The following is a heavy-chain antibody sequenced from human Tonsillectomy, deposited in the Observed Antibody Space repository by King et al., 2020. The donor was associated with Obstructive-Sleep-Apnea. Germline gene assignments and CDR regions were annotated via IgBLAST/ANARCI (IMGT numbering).Heavy chain of an antibody. V-gene: IGHV4-31*03. J-gene: IGHJ5*02. CDR3: ARSYCSGGSCYSVRYNWFDP. D-gene: IGHD2-15*01. CDR2: IYYSGST. CDR1: GGSISSGGYY. Sequence: MQLQESGPGLVKPSQTLSLTCTVSGGSISSGGYYWSWIRQHPGKGLEWIGYIYYSGSTYYNPSLKSRVTMSVDTSKNQFSLKLSSVTAADTAVYYCARSYCSGGSCYSVRYNWFDPWGQGTLVTVSS.